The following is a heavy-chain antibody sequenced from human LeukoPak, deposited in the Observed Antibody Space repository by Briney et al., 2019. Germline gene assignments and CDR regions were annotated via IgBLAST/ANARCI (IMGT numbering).Heavy chain of an antibody. CDR1: GFTFSSYG. CDR2: IRYDGSNK. J-gene: IGHJ4*02. CDR3: AKGKGKLGAFQSDFDN. D-gene: IGHD1-26*01. Sequence: PGGSLRLSCAASGFTFSSYGMHWVRQAPGKGLEWVAFIRYDGSNKYYVESVKGRFSISRDNSKNTLYLEMNSLRAEDTAIYYCAKGKGKLGAFQSDFDNWGQGTLVTVSS. V-gene: IGHV3-30*02.